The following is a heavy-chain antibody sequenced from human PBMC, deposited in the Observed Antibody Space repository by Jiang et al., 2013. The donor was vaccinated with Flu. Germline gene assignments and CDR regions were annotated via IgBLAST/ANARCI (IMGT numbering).Heavy chain of an antibody. D-gene: IGHD5-24*01. Sequence: VQLVESGAEMKKPGSSVKVSCKASGDTFRSFALSWVRQAPGQGLEWMGGVTPIFATPNYAQKFQGRVTITTSKSTRTAYMELSGLRSDDTAVYYCARHWNRDGYSSFDHWGQGTLVTVSS. V-gene: IGHV1-69*06. J-gene: IGHJ4*02. CDR1: GDTFRSFA. CDR2: VTPIFATP. CDR3: ARHWNRDGYSSFDH.